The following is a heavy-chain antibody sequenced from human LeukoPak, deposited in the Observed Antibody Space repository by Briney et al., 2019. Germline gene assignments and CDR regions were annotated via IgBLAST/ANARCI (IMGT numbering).Heavy chain of an antibody. CDR2: ISWNSGSI. Sequence: PGRSLRLSCAASGFTFDDYAMHWVRQAPGKGLEWVSGISWNSGSIGYADSVKGRFTISRDNAKNSLYLQMDSLRADDTAMYYCAKTNYYDASDDKPYTTHFDYWGQGALVTVSS. CDR1: GFTFDDYA. V-gene: IGHV3-9*01. J-gene: IGHJ4*02. CDR3: AKTNYYDASDDKPYTTHFDY. D-gene: IGHD3-22*01.